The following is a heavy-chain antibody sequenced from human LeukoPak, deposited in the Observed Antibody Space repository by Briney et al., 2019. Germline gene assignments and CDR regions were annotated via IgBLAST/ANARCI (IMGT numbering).Heavy chain of an antibody. CDR2: IYSGGST. Sequence: GGSLRLSCAASGFTFNTYGMSWVRQAPGKGLEWVSVIYSGGSTHYADSVKGRFTISRDSSKNTLYLQMNSLRADDTAVYYCARGYRGAFDIWGQGTMVTVSS. V-gene: IGHV3-53*01. CDR1: GFTFNTYG. D-gene: IGHD3-16*02. J-gene: IGHJ3*02. CDR3: ARGYRGAFDI.